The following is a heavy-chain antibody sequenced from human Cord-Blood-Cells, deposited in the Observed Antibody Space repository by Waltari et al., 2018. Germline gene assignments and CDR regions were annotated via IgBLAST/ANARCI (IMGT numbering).Heavy chain of an antibody. CDR1: GGSFSGYY. Sequence: QVQLQQWGAGLLKPSETLSLTCAVYGGSFSGYYWSWIRQLPGKGLEWIGEINHSGSTNYNPSLKSRFTISVDTSKNQFSLKLSSVTAADTAVYYCARVAAVAAYFDYWGQGTLVTVSS. D-gene: IGHD6-19*01. V-gene: IGHV4-34*01. J-gene: IGHJ4*02. CDR2: INHSGST. CDR3: ARVAAVAAYFDY.